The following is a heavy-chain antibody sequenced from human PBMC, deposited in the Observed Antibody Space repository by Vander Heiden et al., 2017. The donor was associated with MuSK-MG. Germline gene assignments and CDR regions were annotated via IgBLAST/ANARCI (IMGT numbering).Heavy chain of an antibody. V-gene: IGHV7-4-1*02. CDR1: GYNFNSYA. Sequence: QVQLVHSGSELKKRGASVKVSCKTSGYNFNSYAMNWVRQAPGQGLEWMGWINTNTGNPTYAQGFTGRFVFSLDTSVSTAYLRISSLKAEDTAIYYCARASRYEQADYWGQGTLVTVSS. J-gene: IGHJ4*02. D-gene: IGHD2-15*01. CDR2: INTNTGNP. CDR3: ARASRYEQADY.